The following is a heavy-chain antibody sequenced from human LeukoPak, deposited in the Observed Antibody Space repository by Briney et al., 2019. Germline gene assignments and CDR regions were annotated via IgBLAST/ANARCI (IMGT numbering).Heavy chain of an antibody. CDR1: GFTFSSYA. D-gene: IGHD5-12*01. CDR2: IWYDGSNK. J-gene: IGHJ4*02. CDR3: ARERRGYSGYDGSYFDY. Sequence: GGSLRLSCAVSGFTFSSYAIHWVRQAPGKGLQWVAVIWYDGSNKYYADSVKGRFTISRDNSKNTLYLQMNSLRAEDTAVYYCARERRGYSGYDGSYFDYWGQGNLVAVSS. V-gene: IGHV3-33*01.